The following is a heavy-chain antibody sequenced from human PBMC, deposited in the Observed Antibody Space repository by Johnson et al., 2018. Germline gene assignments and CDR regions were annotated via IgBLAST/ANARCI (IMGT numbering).Heavy chain of an antibody. CDR2: IYHSGST. Sequence: QVQLQESGPGLVKXSETLSLTCTVSGGSISGYYWSWIRQPPGKSLEWLGYIYHSGSTKYNPSLNSRVTMSVDASKNQCSLQLNSVTAADTAVYYCARYVSSSGYVHHWGQGTLVTVSS. CDR3: ARYVSSSGYVHH. J-gene: IGHJ1*01. D-gene: IGHD3-22*01. V-gene: IGHV4-59*01. CDR1: GGSISGYY.